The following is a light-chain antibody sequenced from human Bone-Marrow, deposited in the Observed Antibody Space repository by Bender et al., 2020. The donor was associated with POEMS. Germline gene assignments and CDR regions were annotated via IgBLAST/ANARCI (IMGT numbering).Light chain of an antibody. CDR1: KLGEEY. V-gene: IGLV3-1*01. Sequence: SYELTQPPSVSVSPGQTATITCSGEKLGEEYACWYQQKPGQSPVVVIYQDTKRPSGIPERFSGSNSGNTATLTISGTQAMDEADYYCQAWDRNTVVFGGGTKLTVL. J-gene: IGLJ2*01. CDR2: QDT. CDR3: QAWDRNTVV.